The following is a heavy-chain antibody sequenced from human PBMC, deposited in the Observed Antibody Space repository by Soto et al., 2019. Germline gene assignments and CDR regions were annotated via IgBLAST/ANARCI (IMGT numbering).Heavy chain of an antibody. CDR2: IWYDGSNK. CDR3: ATGRAIFDY. D-gene: IGHD2-8*02. Sequence: QVQLVESGGGVVQPGRSLRLSCAASGFTFSSYGMHWVRQAPGKGLEWVAVIWYDGSNKYYADSVKGRFTISRDNSKNTLYLQMNSLRAEDTAVYYCATGRAIFDYWCQGTLVTVSS. J-gene: IGHJ4*02. CDR1: GFTFSSYG. V-gene: IGHV3-33*01.